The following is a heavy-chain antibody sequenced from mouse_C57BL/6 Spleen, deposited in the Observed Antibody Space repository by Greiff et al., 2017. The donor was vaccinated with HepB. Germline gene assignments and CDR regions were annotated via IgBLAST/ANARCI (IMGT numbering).Heavy chain of an antibody. CDR2: IDPSDSET. Sequence: QVQLQQPGAELVRPGSSVKLSCKASGYTFTSYWMHWVKQRPIQGLEWIGNIDPSDSETHYNQKFKDKATLTVDKSSSTAYMQLSSLTSEDSAVYFCARRGGNYVPFAYWGQGTLVTVSA. V-gene: IGHV1-52*01. CDR3: ARRGGNYVPFAY. J-gene: IGHJ3*01. D-gene: IGHD2-1*01. CDR1: GYTFTSYW.